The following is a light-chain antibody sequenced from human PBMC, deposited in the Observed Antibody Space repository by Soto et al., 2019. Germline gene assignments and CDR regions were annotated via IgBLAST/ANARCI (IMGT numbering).Light chain of an antibody. CDR3: SSYAGSTMLV. Sequence: QSVLTQPPSASGSPGQSVTIFCTGTSSDVGGYNFVSWYQQHPGKAPQLMIYEVSKRPSGVPDRFSGSKSGNTASLTVSGLQAEDEADYYCSSYAGSTMLVFGGGTKATVL. CDR1: SSDVGGYNF. CDR2: EVS. V-gene: IGLV2-8*01. J-gene: IGLJ2*01.